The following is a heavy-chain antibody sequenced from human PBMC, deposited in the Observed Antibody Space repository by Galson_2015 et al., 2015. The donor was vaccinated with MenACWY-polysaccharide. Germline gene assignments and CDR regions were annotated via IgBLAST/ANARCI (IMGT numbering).Heavy chain of an antibody. CDR1: GFAFSNYA. J-gene: IGHJ4*02. V-gene: IGHV3-23*01. D-gene: IGHD2-2*01. Sequence: SLRLSCAASGFAFSNYAINWVRQAPGKGLEWVSAISGNGYYTYYADSVKGRFTISRDDAKNSLYLQMNSLRAEDTAVYYCARDRGGEVTVPVNGGQGTLVTVSS. CDR2: ISGNGYYT. CDR3: ARDRGGEVTVPVN.